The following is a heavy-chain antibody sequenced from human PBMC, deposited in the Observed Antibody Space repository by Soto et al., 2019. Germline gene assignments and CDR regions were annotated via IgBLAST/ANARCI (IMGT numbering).Heavy chain of an antibody. CDR2: IYYSGST. D-gene: IGHD6-6*01. J-gene: IGHJ6*03. Sequence: PSETLSLTCTVSGGSISSYYWSWIRQPPGKGLEWIGYIYYSGSTNYNPSLKSRVTISVDTSKNQFSLKLSSVTAADTAVYYCARYSSSSDYYYYYYMDVWGKGTTVTVSS. V-gene: IGHV4-59*08. CDR3: ARYSSSSDYYYYYYMDV. CDR1: GGSISSYY.